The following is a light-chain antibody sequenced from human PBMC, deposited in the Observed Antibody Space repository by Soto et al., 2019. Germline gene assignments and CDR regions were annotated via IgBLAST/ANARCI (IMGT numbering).Light chain of an antibody. J-gene: IGKJ2*01. Sequence: ETVMTQSPATLSVSPGEGATLSCRASESVTNKLAWYQQKPGQAPRLLIYGASTRATDIPARFSGSGSGTEFTLTISSLQSEDFALYYCQQYNNWPPLYTFGHGTKLEIK. CDR1: ESVTNK. V-gene: IGKV3-15*01. CDR3: QQYNNWPPLYT. CDR2: GAS.